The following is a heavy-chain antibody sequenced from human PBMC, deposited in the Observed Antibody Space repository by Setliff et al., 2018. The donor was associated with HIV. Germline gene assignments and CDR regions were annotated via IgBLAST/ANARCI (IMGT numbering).Heavy chain of an antibody. CDR2: IYYSGST. CDR3: ARLPYYDVFSGYYAPYFDY. CDR1: GGSISSSRYY. V-gene: IGHV4-39*01. D-gene: IGHD3-3*01. Sequence: SETLSLTCSVSGGSISSSRYYWGWIRQPPGKGLEWIGSIYYSGSTYYNPSLKSRVTISVDTSKNQFSLKLTSVTAADTAVYYCARLPYYDVFSGYYAPYFDYWGQGTLVTVSS. J-gene: IGHJ4*02.